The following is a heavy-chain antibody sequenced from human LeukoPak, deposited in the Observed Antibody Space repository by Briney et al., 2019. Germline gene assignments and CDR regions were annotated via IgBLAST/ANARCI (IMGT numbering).Heavy chain of an antibody. Sequence: PGGSLRLSCAASGFTFSSYSMNWVRQAPGKGLEWVSYISSSSTIYYADSVKGRFTISRDNAKDSLYLQMNSLRDEDTAVYYCAQWPTNDYWGQGTLVTVSS. CDR2: ISSSSTI. J-gene: IGHJ4*02. CDR1: GFTFSSYS. CDR3: AQWPTNDY. V-gene: IGHV3-48*02. D-gene: IGHD6-19*01.